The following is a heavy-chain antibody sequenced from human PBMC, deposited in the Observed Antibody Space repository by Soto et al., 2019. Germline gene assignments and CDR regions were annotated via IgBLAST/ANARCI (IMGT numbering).Heavy chain of an antibody. Sequence: QVQLVQSGAEVKKPGSSVKVSCKASGGTFSSYAISWVRQAPGQGLEWMGGIIPIFGTAHYARKFQGTVTIAADESTSTAYMELSSLRSEDTAVYYCARGGPRRGYSYCPLDYWGQGTLLAVAA. J-gene: IGHJ4*02. CDR1: GGTFSSYA. D-gene: IGHD5-18*01. CDR2: IIPIFGTA. CDR3: ARGGPRRGYSYCPLDY. V-gene: IGHV1-69*01.